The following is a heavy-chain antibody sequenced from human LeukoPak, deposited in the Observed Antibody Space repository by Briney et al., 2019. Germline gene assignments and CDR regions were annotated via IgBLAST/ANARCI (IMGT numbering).Heavy chain of an antibody. V-gene: IGHV3-23*01. D-gene: IGHD2-21*01. CDR1: GFTFSSYA. CDR2: VSGSGGST. Sequence: PGGSLRLSCAASGFTFSSYAMSWVRQAPGKGLEWVSAVSGSGGSTYYADSVKGRSTISRDNSKNTLYLQMNSLRAEDTAVYYCATEKGDSPDYWGQGTLVTVSS. CDR3: ATEKGDSPDY. J-gene: IGHJ4*02.